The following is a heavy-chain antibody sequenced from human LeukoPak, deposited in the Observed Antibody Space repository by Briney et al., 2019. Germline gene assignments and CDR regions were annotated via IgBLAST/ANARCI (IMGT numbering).Heavy chain of an antibody. CDR3: ARVRDPCRSGGRCYSALWFDP. D-gene: IGHD2-15*01. CDR1: GFTFSSYR. Sequence: GGSLRLSCAASGFTFSSYRMNWVRQAPGKGLEWVSYISSSGSTIYYADPVKGRFTIPRDNAKNSPYLQMNSLRAEDTAVYYCARVRDPCRSGGRCYSALWFDPWGQGTLVTVSS. CDR2: ISSSGSTI. V-gene: IGHV3-48*04. J-gene: IGHJ5*02.